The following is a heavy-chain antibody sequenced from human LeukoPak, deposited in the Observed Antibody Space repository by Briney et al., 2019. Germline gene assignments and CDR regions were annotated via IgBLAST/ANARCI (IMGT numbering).Heavy chain of an antibody. CDR3: ARVLWQLDY. D-gene: IGHD3-16*01. J-gene: IGHJ4*02. Sequence: SETLSLTCTVSGGSISNYYWSWIRQPPGKGLEWIGYIYHSGSTYHNPSLKSRVTISVDRSKNQFSLKLSSVTAADTAVYYCARVLWQLDYWGQGTLVTVSS. CDR1: GGSISNYY. V-gene: IGHV4-59*12. CDR2: IYHSGST.